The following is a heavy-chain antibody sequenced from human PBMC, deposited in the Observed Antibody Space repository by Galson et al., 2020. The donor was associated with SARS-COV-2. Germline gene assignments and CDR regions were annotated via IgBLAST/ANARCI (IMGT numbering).Heavy chain of an antibody. CDR1: GGTFSSYA. J-gene: IGHJ6*02. D-gene: IGHD2-8*01. Sequence: SVKVSCKASGGTFSSYAISWVRQAPGQGLEWMGGIIPIFGTANYAQKFQGRVTITADESTSTAYMELSSLRSEDTAVYYCARGGTDGYGMDVWGQGTTVTVSS. CDR2: IIPIFGTA. CDR3: ARGGTDGYGMDV. V-gene: IGHV1-69*13.